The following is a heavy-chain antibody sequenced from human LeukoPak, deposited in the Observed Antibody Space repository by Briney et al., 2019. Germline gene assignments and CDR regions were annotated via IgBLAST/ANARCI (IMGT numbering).Heavy chain of an antibody. CDR1: GYSITRGYF. J-gene: IGHJ5*02. Sequence: SQTLSLTCTVSGYSITRGYFWGWIRQSPGKGLEWIASMFHSGSTYYNPSLRSRVTMSLDTSKNKFSLQLTSVTAADTAVYYCARGDYGSGTYLWGSWGQGILGTVSP. CDR3: ARGDYGSGTYLWGS. CDR2: MFHSGST. D-gene: IGHD3-10*01. V-gene: IGHV4-38-2*02.